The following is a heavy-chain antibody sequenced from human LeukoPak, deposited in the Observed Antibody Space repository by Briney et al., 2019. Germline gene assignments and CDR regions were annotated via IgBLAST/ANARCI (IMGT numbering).Heavy chain of an antibody. J-gene: IGHJ5*02. D-gene: IGHD6-13*01. V-gene: IGHV4-31*03. CDR2: IYYSRST. Sequence: SETLSLTCTVSGGSISSGGYYWSWIRQHPGKGLEWIGYIYYSRSTYYNPSLKSRVTISVDTSKNQFSLKLSSVTAADTAVYYCASYKRAAGPNWFHLWGQGTLVTVSS. CDR1: GGSISSGGYY. CDR3: ASYKRAAGPNWFHL.